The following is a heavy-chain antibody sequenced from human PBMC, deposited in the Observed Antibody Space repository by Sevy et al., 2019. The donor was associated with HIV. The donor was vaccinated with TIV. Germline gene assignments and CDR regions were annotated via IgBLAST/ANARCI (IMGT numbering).Heavy chain of an antibody. CDR2: TRFDATIK. Sequence: GGSLRLSCAASGFTFSNYGMHWVRQAPGKGLEWVACTRFDATIKYYRDSVKGRLTISRDNSKSTLYLQMNSLRAEDTAVYFCAKVLRIVEIPAAIDYYYGMDVWGQGTTVTVSS. CDR1: GFTFSNYG. CDR3: AKVLRIVEIPAAIDYYYGMDV. V-gene: IGHV3-30*02. J-gene: IGHJ6*02. D-gene: IGHD2-2*01.